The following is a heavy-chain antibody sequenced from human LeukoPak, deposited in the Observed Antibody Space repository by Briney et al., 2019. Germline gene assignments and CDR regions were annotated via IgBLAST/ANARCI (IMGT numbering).Heavy chain of an antibody. J-gene: IGHJ4*02. CDR3: AKDSSSRGWYFEH. Sequence: TGGSLRLSCAASGYTFTTYGMHWVRQPPGKGLEWVAAIWSDGSKKIYADSVRGRFTISRDNSKNTVYLQMNRLRAEDTAVYFCAKDSSSRGWYFEHWGQGTLVTVSS. CDR1: GYTFTTYG. V-gene: IGHV3-30*02. CDR2: IWSDGSKK. D-gene: IGHD6-19*01.